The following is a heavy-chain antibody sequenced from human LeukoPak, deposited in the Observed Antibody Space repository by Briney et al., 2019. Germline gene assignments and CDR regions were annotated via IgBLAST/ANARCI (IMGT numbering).Heavy chain of an antibody. D-gene: IGHD6-19*01. V-gene: IGHV1-18*01. CDR2: ISAYNGNT. CDR3: ARVGGSGWYSGNNWFDP. Sequence: ASVKVSCKASGYTFTSYGISWVRQAPGQGLEWMGWISAYNGNTNYAQKLQGRVTMTTDTSTSTAYMELRSLRSDDTAVYYCARVGGSGWYSGNNWFDPWGQGTLVTVSS. CDR1: GYTFTSYG. J-gene: IGHJ5*02.